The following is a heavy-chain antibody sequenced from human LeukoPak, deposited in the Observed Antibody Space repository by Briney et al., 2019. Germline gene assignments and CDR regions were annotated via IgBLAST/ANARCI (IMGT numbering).Heavy chain of an antibody. Sequence: GGSLRLSCAASGFTFSSYGMHWVRQAPGKGLEWVAVISYDGSNKYYADSVKGRFTISRDNSKNTLYLQMNSLRAEDTAVYYCAKFDYYDSSGYYHPYYYYGMDVWGQGATVTVSS. CDR3: AKFDYYDSSGYYHPYYYYGMDV. D-gene: IGHD3-22*01. V-gene: IGHV3-30*18. CDR2: ISYDGSNK. CDR1: GFTFSSYG. J-gene: IGHJ6*02.